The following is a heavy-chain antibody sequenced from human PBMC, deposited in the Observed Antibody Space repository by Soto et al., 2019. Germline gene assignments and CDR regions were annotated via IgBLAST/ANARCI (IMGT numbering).Heavy chain of an antibody. Sequence: QVQLQESGPGLVKPSETLSLTCTVSGGSISSYYWSWIRQPPGKGLEWFGYIYYSGSTNYNPSLTSRVPISVDTSKNQFSLKLSSVTAADTAGYYCARRYGYRFDYWGQGTLVTVSS. D-gene: IGHD1-1*01. V-gene: IGHV4-59*08. CDR3: ARRYGYRFDY. J-gene: IGHJ4*02. CDR1: GGSISSYY. CDR2: IYYSGST.